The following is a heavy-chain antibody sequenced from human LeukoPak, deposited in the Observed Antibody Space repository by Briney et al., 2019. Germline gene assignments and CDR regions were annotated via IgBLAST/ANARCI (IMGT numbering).Heavy chain of an antibody. V-gene: IGHV1-69*13. Sequence: ASVKVSCKASGYTFTSYGISWVRQAPGQGLEWMGGIIPIFGTANYAQKFQGRVTITADESTSTAYMELSSLRSEDTAVYYCARDLRDIVVVPAAIGNWFDPWGQGTLVTVSS. CDR1: GYTFTSYG. CDR2: IIPIFGTA. J-gene: IGHJ5*02. D-gene: IGHD2-2*02. CDR3: ARDLRDIVVVPAAIGNWFDP.